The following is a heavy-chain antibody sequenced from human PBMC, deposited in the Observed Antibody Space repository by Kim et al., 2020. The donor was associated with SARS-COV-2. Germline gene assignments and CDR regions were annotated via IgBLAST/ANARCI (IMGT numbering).Heavy chain of an antibody. D-gene: IGHD3-22*01. V-gene: IGHV3-30*18. CDR2: ISYDGSNK. CDR1: GFTFSSYG. J-gene: IGHJ4*02. Sequence: GGSLRLSCAASGFTFSSYGMHWVRQAPGKGLEWVAVISYDGSNKYYADSVKGRFTISRDNSKNTLYLQMNSLRAEDTAVYYCAKDSYYDSSGYYGYWGQGTLVTVSS. CDR3: AKDSYYDSSGYYGY.